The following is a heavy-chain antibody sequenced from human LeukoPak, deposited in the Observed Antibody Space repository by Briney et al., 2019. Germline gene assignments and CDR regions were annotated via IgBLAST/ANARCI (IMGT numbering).Heavy chain of an antibody. CDR2: ISSSGGST. J-gene: IGHJ4*02. V-gene: IGHV3-23*01. Sequence: GGSLRLSCVASGFTFSSYAMSWVRQAPGKGLEWVSTISSSGGSTYYADSVKGRFTISRDNSKNTLNLQMNGLRAEDTAVYYCAKGEYSYGYLFDYWGQETLVTVSS. CDR1: GFTFSSYA. CDR3: AKGEYSYGYLFDY. D-gene: IGHD5-18*01.